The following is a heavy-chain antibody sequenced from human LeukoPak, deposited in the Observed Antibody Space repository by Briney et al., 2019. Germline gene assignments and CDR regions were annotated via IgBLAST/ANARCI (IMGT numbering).Heavy chain of an antibody. J-gene: IGHJ4*02. V-gene: IGHV3-30*18. CDR3: AKYGPQDSGSSHFDY. CDR1: GFTFSSYG. D-gene: IGHD1-26*01. Sequence: GGSLRLSCAASGFTFSSYGMHWVRQAPGKGLEWVAVISDDGSNKYYADSVKGRFTTSRDNSKNTLFLQMNSLRAEDTAIYYCAKYGPQDSGSSHFDYWGQGALVTVSS. CDR2: ISDDGSNK.